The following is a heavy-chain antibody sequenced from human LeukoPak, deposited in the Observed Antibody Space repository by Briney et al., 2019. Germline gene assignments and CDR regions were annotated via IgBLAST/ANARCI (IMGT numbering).Heavy chain of an antibody. Sequence: ASVKVSCKASGYTFTSYGISWVRQAPGQGLEWMGWISAYNGNTNYAQKLQGRVTMTTDTSTSTAYMELRSLRSDDTAVYYCARSNYYDSSGYYLSQHWGQGTLVTVSS. CDR1: GYTFTSYG. J-gene: IGHJ1*01. V-gene: IGHV1-18*01. CDR2: ISAYNGNT. D-gene: IGHD3-22*01. CDR3: ARSNYYDSSGYYLSQH.